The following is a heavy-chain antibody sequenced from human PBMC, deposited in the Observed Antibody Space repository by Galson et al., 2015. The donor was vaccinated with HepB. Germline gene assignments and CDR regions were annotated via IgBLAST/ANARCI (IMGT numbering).Heavy chain of an antibody. J-gene: IGHJ5*02. CDR1: GFSLSTRGVG. CDR2: IYWNDDK. V-gene: IGHV2-5*01. CDR3: AHTPGYSYGLGWFDP. Sequence: PALVKPTQTLTLTCTFSGFSLSTRGVGVGWIRQPPGKALEWLALIYWNDDKRYSPSLKSRLTITKDTSKNQVVLIMTNMDPVDTATYYCAHTPGYSYGLGWFDPWGQGTLVTVSS. D-gene: IGHD5-18*01.